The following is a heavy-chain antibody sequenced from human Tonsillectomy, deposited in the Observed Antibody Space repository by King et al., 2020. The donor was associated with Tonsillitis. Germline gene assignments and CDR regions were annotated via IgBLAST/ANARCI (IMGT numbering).Heavy chain of an antibody. CDR2: ISCSGGCT. Sequence: VQLVESGGGLVQPGGSLRLSCAASGFTFSSYAMSWVRQAPGKGLEWGSAISCSGGCTYYSDSVKGRFTISRDNSKNTLYLQMNSLRAEDTAVYYCAKVSSSGKDYYDSSGYYYDGWFDPWGQGTLVTVSS. J-gene: IGHJ5*02. D-gene: IGHD3-22*01. V-gene: IGHV3-23*04. CDR1: GFTFSSYA. CDR3: AKVSSSGKDYYDSSGYYYDGWFDP.